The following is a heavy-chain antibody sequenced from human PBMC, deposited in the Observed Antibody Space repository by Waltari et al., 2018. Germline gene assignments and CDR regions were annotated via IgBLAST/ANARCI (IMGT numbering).Heavy chain of an antibody. CDR2: ISSSSDYI. CDR3: ASGRYFSGGGSCYSGY. D-gene: IGHD2-15*01. V-gene: IGHV3-21*01. CDR1: GFTFSSYS. J-gene: IGHJ4*02. Sequence: EVHLVESGGGLVKPGGSLRLSCAASGFTFSSYSMIWVRKAPGKGWWWVSSISSSSDYIFYADSVKGRFTISRDNAKDVLFLQMNSLRAEDTAVYYCASGRYFSGGGSCYSGYWGQGTLVTVSS.